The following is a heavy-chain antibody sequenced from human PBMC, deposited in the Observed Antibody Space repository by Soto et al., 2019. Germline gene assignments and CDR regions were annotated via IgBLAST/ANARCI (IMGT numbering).Heavy chain of an antibody. Sequence: PSETLSLTCAVYGGSFSGYYWSWIRQPPGKGLEWIGEINHSGSTNYNPSLKSRVTISVDTSKNQFSLELSSVTAADTAVYYCARSRGRFYSSSSGPYWGQGTLVTVSS. D-gene: IGHD6-6*01. CDR2: INHSGST. CDR3: ARSRGRFYSSSSGPY. V-gene: IGHV4-34*01. CDR1: GGSFSGYY. J-gene: IGHJ4*02.